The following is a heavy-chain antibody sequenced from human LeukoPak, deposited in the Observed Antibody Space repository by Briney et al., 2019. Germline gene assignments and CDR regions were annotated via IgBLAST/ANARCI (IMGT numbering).Heavy chain of an antibody. J-gene: IGHJ3*02. CDR3: AGDDSTGPLDAFDI. Sequence: PSETLSLTCTVSGGSISSGSYYWSWIRQPAGKGLEWIGRIYTSGSTNYNPSLKSRVTMSVDTSKNQFSLKLSSVTAADTAVYYCAGDDSTGPLDAFDIWGQGTMVTVSS. CDR1: GGSISSGSYY. CDR2: IYTSGST. V-gene: IGHV4-61*02. D-gene: IGHD3-22*01.